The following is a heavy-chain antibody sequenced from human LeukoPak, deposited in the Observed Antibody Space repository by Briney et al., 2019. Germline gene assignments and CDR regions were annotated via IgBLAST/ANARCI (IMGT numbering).Heavy chain of an antibody. Sequence: PGGSLRLSCAASGFTFSNYAMSWVRQAPGKGLEWVSFIRYDGSNKYYADSVKGRFTISRDNSKNTLYLQMNSLRTEDTAVYYCLPDWFDPWGQGTLVTVSS. CDR2: IRYDGSNK. CDR3: LPDWFDP. J-gene: IGHJ5*02. V-gene: IGHV3-30*02. CDR1: GFTFSNYA.